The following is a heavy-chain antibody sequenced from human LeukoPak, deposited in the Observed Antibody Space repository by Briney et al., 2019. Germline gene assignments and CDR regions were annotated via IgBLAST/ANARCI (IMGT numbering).Heavy chain of an antibody. CDR2: IHDSGST. CDR1: GGSISSYY. D-gene: IGHD2-15*01. Sequence: SETLSLTCTVSGGSISSYYWSWIRQPPRKGLEWIGYIHDSGSTNYNPSLKSRVTISVDTSKTRFSLKLSSVTAADTAVYYCARDRREQYCSGGSCYSALGFFDYWGQGTLVTVSS. V-gene: IGHV4-59*01. J-gene: IGHJ4*02. CDR3: ARDRREQYCSGGSCYSALGFFDY.